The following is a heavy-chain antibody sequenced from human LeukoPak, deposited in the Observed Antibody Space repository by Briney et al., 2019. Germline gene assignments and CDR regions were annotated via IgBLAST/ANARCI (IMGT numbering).Heavy chain of an antibody. CDR3: AGDRDAIGDY. D-gene: IGHD2-8*01. J-gene: IGHJ4*02. CDR2: ILHDGSNN. V-gene: IGHV3-30-3*01. Sequence: GGSLRLSCAASGFTFRNYAMHWVRQAPGKGLEWVAVILHDGSNNYYADSVRGRFTISRDNSKNTLDLQMNSLTAEDTAVYYCAGDRDAIGDYWSQGTLVTVSS. CDR1: GFTFRNYA.